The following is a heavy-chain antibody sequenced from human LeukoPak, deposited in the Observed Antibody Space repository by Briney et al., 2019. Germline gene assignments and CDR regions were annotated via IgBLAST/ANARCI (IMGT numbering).Heavy chain of an antibody. CDR3: ARGPFTEYSINWSPFDY. D-gene: IGHD6-13*01. Sequence: ASVKVSCKASGYTFTDYYIHWVRQAPGQGLEWMGWIKPYSGGTHYAQKFQGRVTLTRDTSINTAYMELSGLTSDDTAIFYCARGPFTEYSINWSPFDYWGQGTLVTVSS. CDR2: IKPYSGGT. CDR1: GYTFTDYY. J-gene: IGHJ4*02. V-gene: IGHV1-2*02.